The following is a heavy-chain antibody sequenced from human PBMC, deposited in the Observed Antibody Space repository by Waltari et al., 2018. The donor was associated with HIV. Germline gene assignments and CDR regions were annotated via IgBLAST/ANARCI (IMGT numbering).Heavy chain of an antibody. CDR1: GFSLSTSGMR. Sequence: QVTLKESGPALVKPTQTLTLTCTFSGFSLSTSGMRVSWIRQPPGKALEWLARIDWDDDKFYSTSLKPRLTNSKDTSNNQVVLTMTNMDPVDTATYYCARTGGHDSSGFRLPKSPWYFDLWGRGTLVTVSS. V-gene: IGHV2-70*04. J-gene: IGHJ2*01. CDR2: IDWDDDK. D-gene: IGHD3-22*01. CDR3: ARTGGHDSSGFRLPKSPWYFDL.